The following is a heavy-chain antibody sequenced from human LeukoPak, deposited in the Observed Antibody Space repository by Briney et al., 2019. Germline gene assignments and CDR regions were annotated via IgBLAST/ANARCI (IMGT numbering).Heavy chain of an antibody. CDR1: GFTFSGSA. D-gene: IGHD3-10*01. J-gene: IGHJ6*04. V-gene: IGHV3-73*01. CDR3: TRHCLGELSCRTYGMDV. Sequence: GGSLRLSCAASGFTFSGSAMHWVRQASGKGLEWVGRIRSKANNYATAYAASVKGRFTISRDDSKNTAYLQMNSLKTEDTAVYCCTRHCLGELSCRTYGMDVWGKGTTVTVSS. CDR2: IRSKANNYAT.